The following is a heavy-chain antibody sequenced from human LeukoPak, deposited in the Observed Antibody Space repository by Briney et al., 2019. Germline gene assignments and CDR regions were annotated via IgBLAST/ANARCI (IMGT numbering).Heavy chain of an antibody. CDR2: IYYSGNT. CDR3: ARDQRLGTFDY. CDR1: GGSISSFY. J-gene: IGHJ4*02. V-gene: IGHV4-59*01. Sequence: SETLSLTCTVSGGSISSFYWSWIRQPPGKGLEWIGYIYYSGNTKYNPSLKSRVIILVDTSKNQFSLKLSSVTAADTAVYYCARDQRLGTFDYWGQGTLVTVSS. D-gene: IGHD3-16*01.